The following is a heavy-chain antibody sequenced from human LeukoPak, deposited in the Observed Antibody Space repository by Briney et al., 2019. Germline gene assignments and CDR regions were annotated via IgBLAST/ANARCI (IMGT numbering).Heavy chain of an antibody. J-gene: IGHJ4*02. CDR2: ISGFNRDT. CDR3: VRDSRFYLGSATYLFDY. V-gene: IGHV1-18*01. Sequence: ASVKVSCKASGYTFSTHGIRWVRQAPGQGLEWMGWISGFNRDTKYAQSLQDRLTMTTDTSTSTAYMELRSLRSDDSAVYYGVRDSRFYLGSATYLFDYWGQGTLVTVSS. CDR1: GYTFSTHG. D-gene: IGHD3-10*01.